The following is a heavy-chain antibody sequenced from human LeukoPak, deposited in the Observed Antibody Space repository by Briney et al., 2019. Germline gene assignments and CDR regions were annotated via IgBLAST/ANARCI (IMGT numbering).Heavy chain of an antibody. V-gene: IGHV1-2*02. J-gene: IGHJ4*02. CDR3: ARSANPATAFDY. CDR1: GYTFTGYY. Sequence: ASVKVSCKASGYTFTGYYMHWVRQAPGQGPEWMGWINPNSGGTNYAQNFQGRVTMTRDTSISTAYMELSRLRSDDTAVYYCARSANPATAFDYWGQGTLVTVSS. CDR2: INPNSGGT. D-gene: IGHD2-21*02.